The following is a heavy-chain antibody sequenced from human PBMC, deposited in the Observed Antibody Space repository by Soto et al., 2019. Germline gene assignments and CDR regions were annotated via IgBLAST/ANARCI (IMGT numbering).Heavy chain of an antibody. Sequence: GGSLRLSCAASGFTFSSYAMSWVRQAPGKGMEWVSAISGSGGSTYYADSVKGRFTISRDNSKNTLYLQMNSLRAEDTAVYYCAKDCYPYGSGQPTGYWGQGTLVTVSS. CDR3: AKDCYPYGSGQPTGY. D-gene: IGHD3-10*01. CDR1: GFTFSSYA. V-gene: IGHV3-23*01. J-gene: IGHJ4*02. CDR2: ISGSGGST.